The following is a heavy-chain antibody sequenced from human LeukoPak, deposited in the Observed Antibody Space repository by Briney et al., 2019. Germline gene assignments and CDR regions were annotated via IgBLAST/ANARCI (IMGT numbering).Heavy chain of an antibody. CDR2: IKQDGSEK. Sequence: GGSLRLSCAASGFTFSSYWMSWVRQAPGKGLEWVANIKQDGSEKYYVDSVKGRFTISRDNAKHSLYLQMNSLRAEDTAVYYCARAKTYYYDSSGYCDYWGQGTLVTVSS. CDR1: GFTFSSYW. J-gene: IGHJ4*02. D-gene: IGHD3-22*01. CDR3: ARAKTYYYDSSGYCDY. V-gene: IGHV3-7*01.